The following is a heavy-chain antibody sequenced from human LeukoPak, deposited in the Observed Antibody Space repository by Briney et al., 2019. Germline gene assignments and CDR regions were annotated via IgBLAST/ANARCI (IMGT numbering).Heavy chain of an antibody. Sequence: GGSLRLSCAASGFTFSDYYMSWIRQAPGKGLEWVANIKQDGSEKYYVDSVKGRFTIFRDNTKNSLYLQMNSLRAEDTAVYYCARVGATIEYFDYWGQGSLVTVSS. CDR2: IKQDGSEK. CDR1: GFTFSDYY. D-gene: IGHD5-12*01. CDR3: ARVGATIEYFDY. V-gene: IGHV3-7*01. J-gene: IGHJ4*02.